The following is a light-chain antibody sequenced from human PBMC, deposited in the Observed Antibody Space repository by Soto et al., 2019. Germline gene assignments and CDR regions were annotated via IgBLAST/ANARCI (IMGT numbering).Light chain of an antibody. J-gene: IGKJ1*01. Sequence: ERVMTQSPATLSVSPGERATLSCRASQSVSNNLAWYQQKPGQAPRLLIYGASTRATDIPARFSGSGSGTEFTLTISSLLSEDFAVYYCQQYNNWWTFGQGAKVDI. CDR3: QQYNNWWT. CDR1: QSVSNN. CDR2: GAS. V-gene: IGKV3-15*01.